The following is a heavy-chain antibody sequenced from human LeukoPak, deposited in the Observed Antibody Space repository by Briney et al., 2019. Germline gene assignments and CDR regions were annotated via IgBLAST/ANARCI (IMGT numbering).Heavy chain of an antibody. CDR1: GYNFPIYW. Sequence: GESLKISCQGSGYNFPIYWIGWVRQMPGQGLEWMGIIYPDDSNTIYGPSFQGQVTISADKSTSTAYLQWTSLKASDTAMYYCARLDHTFTIDYWGQGTLVTVSS. V-gene: IGHV5-51*01. CDR2: IYPDDSNT. D-gene: IGHD3-16*01. J-gene: IGHJ4*02. CDR3: ARLDHTFTIDY.